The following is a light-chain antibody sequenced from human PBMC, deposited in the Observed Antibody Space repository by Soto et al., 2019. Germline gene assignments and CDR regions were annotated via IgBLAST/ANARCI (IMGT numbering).Light chain of an antibody. V-gene: IGKV3-20*01. CDR3: QQYGSSPLT. CDR1: QSVSRNY. CDR2: DAS. Sequence: EIVLTQSPGTLSLSPGERATLSCRASQSVSRNYLVWYQQKPGQAPRLLVFDASNRATGIPDRFSGSGSGTDFTLTISGLEPEDFAVYYCQQYGSSPLTFGGGTKVEIK. J-gene: IGKJ4*01.